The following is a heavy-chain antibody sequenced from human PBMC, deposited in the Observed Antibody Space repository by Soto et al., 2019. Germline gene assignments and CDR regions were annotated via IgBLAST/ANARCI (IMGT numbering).Heavy chain of an antibody. CDR2: ISYSGST. CDR3: ARADPDASVGY. CDR1: AGSMSSHY. J-gene: IGHJ4*02. V-gene: IGHV4-59*11. D-gene: IGHD3-16*01. Sequence: SLTCTVSAGSMSSHYWTWLRQPPGKGLEWIGYISYSGSTYYNPPLKSRVTISADTSRNQFSLKLSSVIAADTAVYYCARADPDASVGYWGQGTQVTVSS.